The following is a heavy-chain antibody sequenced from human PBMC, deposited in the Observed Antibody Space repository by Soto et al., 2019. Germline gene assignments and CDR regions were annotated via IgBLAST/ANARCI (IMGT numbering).Heavy chain of an antibody. J-gene: IGHJ6*02. CDR3: AREQWLVGRRYGMDV. CDR1: GESVSRYSAA. D-gene: IGHD6-19*01. CDR2: TYYRSKWYN. Sequence: PSQTLSLTCAISGESVSRYSAAWNWIRQSPSRGLEWLGRTYYRSKWYNDYAVSVKSRITINPDTSKNQFSLQLNSVTPEDTAVYYCAREQWLVGRRYGMDVWGQGTTVTVSS. V-gene: IGHV6-1*01.